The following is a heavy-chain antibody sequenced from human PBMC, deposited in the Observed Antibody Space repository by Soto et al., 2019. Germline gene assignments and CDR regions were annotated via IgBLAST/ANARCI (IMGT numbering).Heavy chain of an antibody. V-gene: IGHV3-48*03. CDR3: ARGSFRRNWFDP. CDR1: GFTFSSYE. Sequence: GSLRLSCAASGFTFSSYEMNWVRQAPGKGLEWVSYISSSGSTIYYADSVKGRFTISRDNAKNSLYLQMNSLRAEDTAVYYCARGSFRRNWFDPWGQGTLVTVSS. J-gene: IGHJ5*02. CDR2: ISSSGSTI.